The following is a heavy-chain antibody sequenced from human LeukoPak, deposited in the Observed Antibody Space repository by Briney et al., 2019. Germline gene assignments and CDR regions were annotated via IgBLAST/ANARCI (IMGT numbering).Heavy chain of an antibody. CDR2: ISSYNGNT. Sequence: LGASVKVSCKASGYTFTSYGISWVRQAPGQGLEWMGWISSYNGNTNYAQKLQGRVTMTTDTSTSTAYMELRSLRSDDTAVYYCAREREIVVVVAATHYYYGMDVWGQGTTVTVSS. CDR1: GYTFTSYG. CDR3: AREREIVVVVAATHYYYGMDV. D-gene: IGHD2-15*01. V-gene: IGHV1-18*01. J-gene: IGHJ6*02.